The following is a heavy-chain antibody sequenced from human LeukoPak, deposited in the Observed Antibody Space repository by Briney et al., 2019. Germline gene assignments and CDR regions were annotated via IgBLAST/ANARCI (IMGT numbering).Heavy chain of an antibody. V-gene: IGHV1-2*02. CDR2: INPYSGGT. CDR1: GYTFTGYY. D-gene: IGHD2-8*01. Sequence: ASVKVSCKASGYTFTGYYMHWVRQAPGQGLEWMGWINPYSGGTNYAQKFRGRVTMTRDTSISTAYVDLSRLTSDDTAVYYCARSEIYCNNGFCYREPCDYWGRGTLVTVSS. J-gene: IGHJ4*02. CDR3: ARSEIYCNNGFCYREPCDY.